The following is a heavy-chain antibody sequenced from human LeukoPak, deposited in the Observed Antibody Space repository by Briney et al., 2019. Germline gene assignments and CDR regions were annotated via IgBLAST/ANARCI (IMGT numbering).Heavy chain of an antibody. V-gene: IGHV1-46*01. J-gene: IGHJ5*02. Sequence: ASVKVSCKASGYTFTSYYMHWVRQAPGQGLEWMGIINPSGGSTSYAQKFQGRVTMTRDTSTSTVYMELSSLRSEDTAVYYCARDSVPVVPAAIRFKINWFDPWGQGTLVTVSS. CDR3: ARDSVPVVPAAIRFKINWFDP. D-gene: IGHD2-2*02. CDR2: INPSGGST. CDR1: GYTFTSYY.